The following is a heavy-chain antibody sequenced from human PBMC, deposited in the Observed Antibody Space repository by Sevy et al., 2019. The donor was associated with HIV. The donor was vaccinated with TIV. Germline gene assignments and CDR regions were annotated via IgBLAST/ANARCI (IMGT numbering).Heavy chain of an antibody. J-gene: IGHJ4*02. CDR3: AKDRKKYMIYAPLR. CDR1: GFTFDDYA. CDR2: ITWNSRDI. D-gene: IGHD1-1*01. Sequence: QLGGSLRLSCAASGFTFDDYAMHWVRQAPGKGLEWVSGITWNSRDIGYAGSVKGRFTISRDNAKNSLYLQMNSLRAEDTALYYCAKDRKKYMIYAPLRWGQGTLVTVSS. V-gene: IGHV3-9*01.